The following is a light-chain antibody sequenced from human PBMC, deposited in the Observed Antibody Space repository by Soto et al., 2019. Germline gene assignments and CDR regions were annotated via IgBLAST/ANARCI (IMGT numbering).Light chain of an antibody. CDR1: SSDVGGYNY. V-gene: IGLV2-14*01. CDR2: HVS. CDR3: SSYTSSSSYV. Sequence: QSALTXPASVSGSPGQSITISCTGSSSDVGGYNYVSWYQQHPGKAPKLMIYHVSNRPSGISNRFSGSKSGNTASLTISGLQAEDEADYYCSSYTSSSSYVFGTGTKVTVL. J-gene: IGLJ1*01.